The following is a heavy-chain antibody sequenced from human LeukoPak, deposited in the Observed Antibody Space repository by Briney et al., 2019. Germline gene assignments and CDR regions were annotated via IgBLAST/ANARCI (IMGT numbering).Heavy chain of an antibody. CDR2: IRSKAYGGTT. V-gene: IGHV3-49*04. CDR1: GFTFGDYA. CDR3: TRNEVIAAAGTSWFDP. Sequence: PGRSLRLSCTASGFTFGDYAMSWVRPARGKGLEGVGFIRSKAYGGTTEYAASVKGRFTISRDDSKSIAYLQMNSLKTEDTAVYYCTRNEVIAAAGTSWFDPWGQGTLVTVSS. J-gene: IGHJ5*02. D-gene: IGHD6-13*01.